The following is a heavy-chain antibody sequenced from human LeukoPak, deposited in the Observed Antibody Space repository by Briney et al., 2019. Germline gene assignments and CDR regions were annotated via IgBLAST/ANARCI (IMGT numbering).Heavy chain of an antibody. CDR3: ARDYDILTGTNWFDP. CDR1: GGSISSYF. D-gene: IGHD3-9*01. J-gene: IGHJ5*02. Sequence: SETLFLTCTASGGSISSYFWSWIRQPAGKGLEWIGRIYTSGSTNYNPSLKGRVTMSVDTSKNQFSLKLSSVTAADTAVYYCARDYDILTGTNWFDPWGQGTLVTVSS. CDR2: IYTSGST. V-gene: IGHV4-4*07.